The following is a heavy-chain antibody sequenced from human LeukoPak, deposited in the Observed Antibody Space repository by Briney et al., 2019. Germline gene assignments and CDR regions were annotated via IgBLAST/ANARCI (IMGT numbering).Heavy chain of an antibody. CDR2: ISGSGDNT. CDR1: GFTFSSYA. V-gene: IGHV3-23*01. Sequence: PGGSLRLSCAASGFTFSSYAMSWVRQAPGKGLEWVSGISGSGDNTYYADSVKGRFTISRDNSKNTLYLQMNSLRAEDTAVYYCAKARGRISFDYWGQGTLVTVSS. J-gene: IGHJ4*02. CDR3: AKARGRISFDY. D-gene: IGHD3-3*02.